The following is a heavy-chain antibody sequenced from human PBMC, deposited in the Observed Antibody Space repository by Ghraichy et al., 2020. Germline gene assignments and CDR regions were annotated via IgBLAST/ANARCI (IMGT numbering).Heavy chain of an antibody. V-gene: IGHV1-58*02. D-gene: IGHD1-26*01. CDR3: AADRGATNLPDY. CDR1: GFTFTSST. CDR2: IVVGSGET. J-gene: IGHJ4*02. Sequence: SVNVSCKASGFTFTSSTIHWVRQARGQRLEWIGWIVVGSGETNYAQNFQERVTITRDMSTSTAYMELSSLRSEDTAVYYCAADRGATNLPDYWGQGTLVTVSS.